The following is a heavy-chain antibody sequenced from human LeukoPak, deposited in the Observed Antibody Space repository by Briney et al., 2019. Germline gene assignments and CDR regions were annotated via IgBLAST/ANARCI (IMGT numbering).Heavy chain of an antibody. J-gene: IGHJ4*02. CDR3: ARGVRAADY. CDR1: GGSISSGGYY. D-gene: IGHD3-10*01. Sequence: SETLSLTCTVSGGSISSGGYYWSWIRQPPGKGLEWIGYIYHSGSTYYNPSLKSRVTISVDRSKNQFSLKLSSVTAADTAVYYCARGVRAADYWGQGTLVTVSS. V-gene: IGHV4-30-2*01. CDR2: IYHSGST.